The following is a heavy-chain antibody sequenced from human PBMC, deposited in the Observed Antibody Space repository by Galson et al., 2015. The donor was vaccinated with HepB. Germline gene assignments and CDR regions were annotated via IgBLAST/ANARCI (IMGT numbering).Heavy chain of an antibody. J-gene: IGHJ3*02. CDR2: ISSSSSYI. CDR3: ARVGEYCSSTSCYHAFDI. Sequence: SLRLSCAASGFTFSSYSMNWVRQAPGKGLEWVSSISSSSSYIYYADSVKGRFTISRDNAKNSLYLQMNSLRAEDTAVYYCARVGEYCSSTSCYHAFDIWGQGTMVAVSS. V-gene: IGHV3-21*01. D-gene: IGHD2-2*01. CDR1: GFTFSSYS.